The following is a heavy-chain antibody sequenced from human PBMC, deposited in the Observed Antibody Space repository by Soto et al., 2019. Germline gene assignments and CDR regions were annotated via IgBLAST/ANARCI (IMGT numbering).Heavy chain of an antibody. J-gene: IGHJ6*02. CDR3: ARTQYYYYGMDV. Sequence: GGSLRLSCAASGFTVSSNYMSWVRQAPGKGLEWVSVIYSGGSTYYADSVKGRFTISRDNSKNTLYLQMNSLRAEDTAVYYCARTQYYYYGMDVWGQGXTVTVYS. CDR2: IYSGGST. CDR1: GFTVSSNY. V-gene: IGHV3-53*01.